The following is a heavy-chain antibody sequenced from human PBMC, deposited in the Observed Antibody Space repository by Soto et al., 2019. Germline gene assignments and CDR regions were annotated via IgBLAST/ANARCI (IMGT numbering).Heavy chain of an antibody. CDR1: EFTFSDYY. Sequence: QVQLVESGGGLVKPGGSLRLSCAASEFTFSDYYMTWIRQAPGKGLEWISYISSSSATIYYADSVKGRFTISRDNAKNSLYLQMNTLRAEDTAIYYCAKVNGWFDPWGQGTLVTVSS. CDR3: AKVNGWFDP. J-gene: IGHJ5*02. CDR2: ISSSSATI. V-gene: IGHV3-11*01.